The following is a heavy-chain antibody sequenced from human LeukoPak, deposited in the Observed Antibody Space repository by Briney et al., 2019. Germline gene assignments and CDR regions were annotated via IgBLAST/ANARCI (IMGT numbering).Heavy chain of an antibody. D-gene: IGHD3-22*01. J-gene: IGHJ4*02. Sequence: PSETLSLTCTVSGVSISSHYWSWIRQPPGKGQEWIGYLYNTGGTNYNPSLKSRVTISVDTSKNQFSLNLSSVTAADTAVYYCARGHYYDSSGDYWGQGTLVTVSS. CDR2: LYNTGGT. CDR3: ARGHYYDSSGDY. V-gene: IGHV4-59*11. CDR1: GVSISSHY.